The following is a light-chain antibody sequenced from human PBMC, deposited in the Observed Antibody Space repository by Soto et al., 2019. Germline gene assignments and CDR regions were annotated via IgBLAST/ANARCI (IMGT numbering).Light chain of an antibody. J-gene: IGKJ1*01. V-gene: IGKV3-20*01. CDR1: QSVNSNY. CDR2: SAS. Sequence: EIVLTQSPGTLSLSPGERATLSCRASQSVNSNYLAWYQQKPGQAPRLLIYSASSRATGIPDRFSGSGSGTDFTLTISRLEPEDVAVYYCQQYGSSPWTFGQGTKVEIK. CDR3: QQYGSSPWT.